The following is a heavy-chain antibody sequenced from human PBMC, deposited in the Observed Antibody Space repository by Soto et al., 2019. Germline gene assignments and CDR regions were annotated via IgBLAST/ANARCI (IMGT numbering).Heavy chain of an antibody. CDR2: IYPADSNT. D-gene: IGHD2-15*01. CDR1: GYSFTSYW. V-gene: IGHV5-51*01. CDR3: AIHGPRVAAAPFNWFDT. Sequence: PGESLKISCKGSGYSFTSYWIGWVRQMPGKGLEWMGIIYPADSNTRYSPSFQGQVTISADKSISTAYLQWSSLKASDTAMYYYAIHGPRVAAAPFNWFDTWGQESLVTISS. J-gene: IGHJ5*02.